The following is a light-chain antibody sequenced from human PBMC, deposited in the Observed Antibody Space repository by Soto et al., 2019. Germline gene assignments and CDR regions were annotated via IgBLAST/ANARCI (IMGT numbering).Light chain of an antibody. CDR2: GAS. CDR3: HQYDSSPLT. J-gene: IGKJ4*01. CDR1: QSVSSSY. Sequence: EIGLTQSPGTLSLSPGEIATLSCRASQSVSSSYLAWYQQKPGQATRLLIYGASSRATGIPDRFSGSGTGTDFTLTISGLEPEDFAVYYCHQYDSSPLTFGGGTKVEIK. V-gene: IGKV3-20*01.